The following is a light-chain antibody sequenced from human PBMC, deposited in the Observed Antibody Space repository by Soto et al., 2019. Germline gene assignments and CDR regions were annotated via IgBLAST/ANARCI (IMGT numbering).Light chain of an antibody. J-gene: IGKJ4*01. CDR1: QSIANY. Sequence: DIQMTQSPSSLSASVGDRVTITCRASQSIANYVNWYQQKPGKAPKLLIYAASSLQSGVPSRFSGSVSGTDFTLTISSLQPEDFATYYCQQSYSQLLLTFGGGTKVEMK. CDR3: QQSYSQLLLT. CDR2: AAS. V-gene: IGKV1-39*01.